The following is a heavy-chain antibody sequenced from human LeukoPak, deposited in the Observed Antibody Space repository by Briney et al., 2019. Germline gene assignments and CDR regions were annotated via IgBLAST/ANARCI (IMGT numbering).Heavy chain of an antibody. CDR2: IDPSDSYT. J-gene: IGHJ4*02. Sequence: GESLKISCKASGYSFTRYRISWVRQMPGKGLQWMGRIDPSDSYTNYSPSFQGHVTISADKSISTAYLQWSSLKAPDTAMYYCARLYQWSDYWGQGTLVTVSS. CDR1: GYSFTRYR. V-gene: IGHV5-10-1*01. CDR3: ARLYQWSDY. D-gene: IGHD6-19*01.